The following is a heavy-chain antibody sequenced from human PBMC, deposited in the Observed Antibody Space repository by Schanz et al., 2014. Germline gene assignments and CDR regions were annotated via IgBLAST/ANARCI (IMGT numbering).Heavy chain of an antibody. V-gene: IGHV1-18*01. CDR1: GYTLKNYG. J-gene: IGHJ4*02. D-gene: IGHD6-6*01. CDR3: ARDQSPYTNSSDVRYFDY. CDR2: IIPVLNIA. Sequence: QGQLVQSGPEVKEPGASVKVSCTASGYTLKNYGISWMRQAPGQGLEWMGKIIPVLNIATYAQRFQGRVTMTADTSTSTAYMDLRSLRSDDTAVYYCARDQSPYTNSSDVRYFDYWGQGSLVTVSS.